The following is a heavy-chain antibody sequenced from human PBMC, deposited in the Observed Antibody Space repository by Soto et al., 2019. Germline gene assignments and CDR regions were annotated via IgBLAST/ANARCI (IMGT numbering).Heavy chain of an antibody. CDR2: IGGSGGSI. Sequence: HPWGSLRLSCSASVFTCSTFSMNWFRQAPGKGLEWLSYIGGSGGSISYADSVKGRFTISRDNGKNTLYLQMSSLRDEDTAVYYCARDLAWAFDSWGQGALVTVSS. D-gene: IGHD1-26*01. CDR1: VFTCSTFS. J-gene: IGHJ4*02. CDR3: ARDLAWAFDS. V-gene: IGHV3-48*02.